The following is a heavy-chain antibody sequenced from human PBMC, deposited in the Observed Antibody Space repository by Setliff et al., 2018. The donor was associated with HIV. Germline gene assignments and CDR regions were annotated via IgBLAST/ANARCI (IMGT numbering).Heavy chain of an antibody. J-gene: IGHJ4*02. D-gene: IGHD7-27*01. V-gene: IGHV3-48*01. CDR1: GVTFSIYS. CDR2: IGSDVSII. CDR3: ATDLHWAFDY. Sequence: GGSLRLSCAVSGVTFSIYSMAWVRQAPGKGLEWLSYIGSDVSIIFYGDSVKGRFTISRDNAKNSLYLQMNSLRAEDAAVYYCATDLHWAFDYWGQGSLVTVSS.